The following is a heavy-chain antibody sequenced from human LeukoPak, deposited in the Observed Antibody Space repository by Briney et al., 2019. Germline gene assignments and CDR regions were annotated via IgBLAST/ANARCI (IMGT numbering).Heavy chain of an antibody. V-gene: IGHV3-30-3*01. D-gene: IGHD3-16*01. CDR2: ISYDGSNK. J-gene: IGHJ4*02. CDR3: ARSGGPTSFDY. CDR1: GFTFSSYA. Sequence: PGRSLRLSCAASGFTFSSYAMHWVRQAPGKGLEWVAVISYDGSNKYYADSVKGRFTISRDNSKNTLYLQMNSLRAEDTAVYYCARSGGPTSFDYWGQGTLVTASS.